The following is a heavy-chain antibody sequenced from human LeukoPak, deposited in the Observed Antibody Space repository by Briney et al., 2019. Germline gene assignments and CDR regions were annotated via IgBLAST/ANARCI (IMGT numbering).Heavy chain of an antibody. CDR3: ARGPGAYYYGSGSYDY. V-gene: IGHV3-21*01. Sequence: PGGSLRLSCAASGFTFSSYGMNWVRQAPGKGLEWVSSISSSSSYIYYADSVKGRFTISRDNAKNSLYLQMNSLRAEDTAVYYCARGPGAYYYGSGSYDYWGQGTLVTVSS. J-gene: IGHJ4*02. CDR1: GFTFSSYG. D-gene: IGHD3-10*01. CDR2: ISSSSSYI.